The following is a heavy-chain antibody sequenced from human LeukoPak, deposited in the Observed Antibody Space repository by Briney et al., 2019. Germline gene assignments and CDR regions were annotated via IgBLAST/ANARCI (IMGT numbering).Heavy chain of an antibody. Sequence: GGSLRLSCAASGFTFSSYALHWVRQAPGKGLEWVAVISNDGSNKYYADSVKGPFSISRDNSKNTLSLQMNSLRAEDTAVYYCARGLYYDLWNDESSYYMDVWGKGATVTVSS. V-gene: IGHV3-30*01. CDR2: ISNDGSNK. J-gene: IGHJ6*03. CDR3: ARGLYYDLWNDESSYYMDV. CDR1: GFTFSSYA. D-gene: IGHD3-3*01.